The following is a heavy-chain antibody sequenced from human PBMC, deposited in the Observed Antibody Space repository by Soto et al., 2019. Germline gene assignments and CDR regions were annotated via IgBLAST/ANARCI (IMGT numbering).Heavy chain of an antibody. D-gene: IGHD3-22*01. Sequence: GVPQRLSCTASGLNFRSYGRHWVRQETGKGLEWVAVISYDGSNKYYADSVKGRFTISRDNSKNTLYLQMNSLRAEDTAVYYCAKEIHYYESYYFDYWGQGTLVTVSS. V-gene: IGHV3-30*18. CDR2: ISYDGSNK. CDR3: AKEIHYYESYYFDY. CDR1: GLNFRSYG. J-gene: IGHJ4*02.